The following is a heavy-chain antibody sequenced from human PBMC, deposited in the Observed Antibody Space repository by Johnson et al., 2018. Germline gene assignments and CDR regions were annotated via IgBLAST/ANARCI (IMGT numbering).Heavy chain of an antibody. CDR3: ARATGLYGDLYSYGMDV. Sequence: QVQLVQSGGGVVQPGRSLRLSCVASGFTFSNYAMHWVRQAPGKGPEWVAVIWYDGTNKYYADSVKGRFTISRDNSKNTLYLQMNSLRAEDTAVYYCARATGLYGDLYSYGMDVWGQGSTVTVSS. D-gene: IGHD4-17*01. V-gene: IGHV3-33*01. CDR1: GFTFSNYA. CDR2: IWYDGTNK. J-gene: IGHJ6*02.